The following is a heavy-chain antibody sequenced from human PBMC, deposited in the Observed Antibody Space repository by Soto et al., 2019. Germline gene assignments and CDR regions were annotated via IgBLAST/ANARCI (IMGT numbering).Heavy chain of an antibody. J-gene: IGHJ4*02. CDR2: MNPNSGNT. D-gene: IGHD3-16*02. V-gene: IGHV1-8*01. CDR3: ATLWGSYRYAYYFDY. Sequence: QVQLVQSGAEVKKPGASVKVSCRASGYTFTSYDINWVRQATGQGLEWMGWMNPNSGNTGYAQKFQGRVTMTRNTSISTAYMDLSSLRSEDTAVYYCATLWGSYRYAYYFDYWGQGTLVTVSS. CDR1: GYTFTSYD.